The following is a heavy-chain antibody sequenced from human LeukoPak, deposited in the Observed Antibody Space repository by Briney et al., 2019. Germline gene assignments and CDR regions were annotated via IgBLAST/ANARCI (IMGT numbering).Heavy chain of an antibody. D-gene: IGHD3-22*01. J-gene: IGHJ4*02. CDR2: INHSGST. Sequence: PSETLSLTCAVYGGSFSGYYWSWIRQPPGKGLEWIGEINHSGSTNYNPSLKSRVTISVDTSKNQFSLKLSSVTAAYTAVYYCARGYYYDSSGYYYFDYWGQGTLVTVSS. V-gene: IGHV4-34*01. CDR1: GGSFSGYY. CDR3: ARGYYYDSSGYYYFDY.